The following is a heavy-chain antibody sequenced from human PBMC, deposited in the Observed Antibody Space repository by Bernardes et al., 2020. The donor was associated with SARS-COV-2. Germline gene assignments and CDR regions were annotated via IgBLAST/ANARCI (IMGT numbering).Heavy chain of an antibody. CDR3: ARVPPAHDKYWYFDL. V-gene: IGHV3-74*01. Sequence: GSLRLSCAASGFTFSRYWMHWVRQAPGKGLVWVSRFDTDGRSTTYADSVKGRFTISRDNSKNTLYLQMNSLRAGDTAVYYCARVPPAHDKYWYFDLWGRGTLVTVSS. CDR2: FDTDGRST. J-gene: IGHJ2*01. D-gene: IGHD2-2*01. CDR1: GFTFSRYW.